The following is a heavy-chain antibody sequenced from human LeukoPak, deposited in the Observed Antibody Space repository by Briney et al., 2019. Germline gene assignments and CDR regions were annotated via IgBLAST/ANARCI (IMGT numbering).Heavy chain of an antibody. V-gene: IGHV4-39*07. J-gene: IGHJ5*02. CDR2: IYYSGST. Sequence: SETLSLTCAVSSGSIFSSNWWGWIRPPPGKGLEWIGSIYYSGSTYYNPSLKSRVTISVDTSKNQFSLKLSSVTAADTAVYYCARLWSGGNWFDPWGQGTLVTVSS. CDR3: ARLWSGGNWFDP. D-gene: IGHD3-3*01. CDR1: SGSIFSSNW.